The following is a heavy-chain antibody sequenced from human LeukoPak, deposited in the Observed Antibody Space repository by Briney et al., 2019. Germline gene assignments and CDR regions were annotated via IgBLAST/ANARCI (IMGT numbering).Heavy chain of an antibody. CDR2: ISAYNGNT. Sequence: ASAKVSCKASGYTFTSYGISWVRQAPGQGLEWMGWISAYNGNTNYAQKLQGRVTMTTDTSTSTAYMELRSLRSDDTAVYYCARDWGSSWPRDDAFDIWGQGTMVTVSS. D-gene: IGHD6-13*01. V-gene: IGHV1-18*01. CDR1: GYTFTSYG. CDR3: ARDWGSSWPRDDAFDI. J-gene: IGHJ3*02.